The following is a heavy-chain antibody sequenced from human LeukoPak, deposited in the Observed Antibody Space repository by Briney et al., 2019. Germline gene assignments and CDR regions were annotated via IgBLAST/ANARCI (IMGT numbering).Heavy chain of an antibody. J-gene: IGHJ4*02. CDR2: IYYSGST. CDR1: GGSISSSSYY. CDR3: EILGATILRGYFDY. V-gene: IGHV4-39*01. D-gene: IGHD1-26*01. Sequence: PSETLSLTCTVSGGSISSSSYYWGWIRQPPGKGLEWIGSIYYSGSTYYNPSLKSRVTISVDTSKNQFSLKLSSVTAADTAVYYCEILGATILRGYFDYWGQGTLVTVSS.